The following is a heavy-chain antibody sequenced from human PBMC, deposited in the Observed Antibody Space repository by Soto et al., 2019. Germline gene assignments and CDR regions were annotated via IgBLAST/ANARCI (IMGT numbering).Heavy chain of an antibody. CDR3: AHKGGGDRILDY. J-gene: IGHJ4*02. CDR1: GFSLSASGVG. D-gene: IGHD3-16*01. V-gene: IGHV2-5*02. CDR2: IYWDDAK. Sequence: QITLKESGPTLVKPTQTLTLTCTFSGFSLSASGVGVGWIRQPPGKALEWLAIIYWDDAKHYSPSLKSSLTITKDTSKNQVVLKMTNMDPVDTAKYYCAHKGGGDRILDYWGQGTLVTVSS.